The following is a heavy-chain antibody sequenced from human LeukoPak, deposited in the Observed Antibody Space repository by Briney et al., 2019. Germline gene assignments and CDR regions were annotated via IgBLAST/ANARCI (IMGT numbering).Heavy chain of an antibody. V-gene: IGHV3-48*04. D-gene: IGHD6-19*01. Sequence: GGSLRLXXAASGFTFSSYSMNWVRQAPGKGLEWVSYISSSSSTIYYADSVKGRFTISRDNAKNSLYLQMNSLRAEDTAVYYCASLKWLVPYWGQGTLVTVSS. J-gene: IGHJ4*02. CDR2: ISSSSSTI. CDR1: GFTFSSYS. CDR3: ASLKWLVPY.